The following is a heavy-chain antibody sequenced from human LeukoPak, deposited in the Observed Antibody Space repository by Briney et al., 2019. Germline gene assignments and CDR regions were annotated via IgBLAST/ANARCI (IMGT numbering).Heavy chain of an antibody. CDR2: IFYSGDT. Sequence: SETLSLTCTVSVGSISSSSYYWGWIRQSPGKGLEWIGSIFYSGDTYYNPSLKSRVTISVDTSKNQFSLKVTSVTAADTAVYYCARAYDILTGYYYSRSPSFDYWGQGTLVTVSS. D-gene: IGHD3-9*01. V-gene: IGHV4-39*01. J-gene: IGHJ4*02. CDR1: VGSISSSSYY. CDR3: ARAYDILTGYYYSRSPSFDY.